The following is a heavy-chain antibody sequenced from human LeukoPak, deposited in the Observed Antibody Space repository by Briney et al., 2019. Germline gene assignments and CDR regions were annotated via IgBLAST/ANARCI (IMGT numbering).Heavy chain of an antibody. J-gene: IGHJ4*02. CDR2: IYHSGST. Sequence: PSGTLSLTCAVSGGSISSSNWWSWVRQPPGKGLEWIGEIYHSGSTNYNPSLKSRVTISVDKSKNQFSLKLSSVTAADTAVHYCARVSESRQLVTFDYWGQGTLVTVSS. V-gene: IGHV4-4*02. CDR3: ARVSESRQLVTFDY. CDR1: GGSISSSNW. D-gene: IGHD6-13*01.